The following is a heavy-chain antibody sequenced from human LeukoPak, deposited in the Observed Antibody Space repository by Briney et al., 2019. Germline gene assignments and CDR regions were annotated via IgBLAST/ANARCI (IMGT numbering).Heavy chain of an antibody. Sequence: ASVKVSCKASGYTFTSYDINWVRQATGQGLEWMGWMNPNSGNTDYAQKFQGRVTMTRNTSISTAYMELSSLRSEDTAVYYCARSGPYCSSTSCYRDIDYWGQGTLVTVSS. CDR2: MNPNSGNT. CDR3: ARSGPYCSSTSCYRDIDY. V-gene: IGHV1-8*01. CDR1: GYTFTSYD. J-gene: IGHJ4*02. D-gene: IGHD2-2*01.